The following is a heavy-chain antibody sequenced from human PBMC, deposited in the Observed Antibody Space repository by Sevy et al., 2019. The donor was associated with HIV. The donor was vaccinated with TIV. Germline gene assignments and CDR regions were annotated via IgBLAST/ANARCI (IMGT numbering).Heavy chain of an antibody. Sequence: ASVKVSCKASGYTFTSYGISWVRQAPGQGLEWMGWISAYNGNTNYAQKLQGRVTMTTDTSTSTAYMELMSLRSDDTAVYYCARDNPYYDSSGYYLYYYYYGMDVWGQGTTVTVSS. CDR2: ISAYNGNT. CDR1: GYTFTSYG. J-gene: IGHJ6*02. CDR3: ARDNPYYDSSGYYLYYYYYGMDV. V-gene: IGHV1-18*01. D-gene: IGHD3-22*01.